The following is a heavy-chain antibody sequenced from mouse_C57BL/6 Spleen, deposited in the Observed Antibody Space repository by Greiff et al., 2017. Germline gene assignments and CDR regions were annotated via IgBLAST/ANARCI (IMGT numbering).Heavy chain of an antibody. Sequence: QVQLQQPGAELVMPGASVKLSCKASGYTFTSYWMHWVKQRPGQGLEWIGEIDPSDSYTNYNQKFKGKSTLTVDKSSSTAYMQLSSLTSEDSAVYYCAILGSGAWFAYWGQGTLVTVSA. J-gene: IGHJ3*01. CDR2: IDPSDSYT. V-gene: IGHV1-69*01. CDR1: GYTFTSYW. D-gene: IGHD3-2*02. CDR3: AILGSGAWFAY.